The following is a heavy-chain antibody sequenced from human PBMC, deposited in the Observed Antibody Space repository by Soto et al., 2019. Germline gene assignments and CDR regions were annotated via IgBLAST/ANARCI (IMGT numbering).Heavy chain of an antibody. CDR1: GFTLNSYS. J-gene: IGHJ6*02. V-gene: IGHV3-30*04. CDR2: ISKDGGIE. Sequence: QVQLVESGGGVVQPGRSLRLSCASSGFTLNSYSLHWVRQPPGKGLEWVAFISKDGGIEYYADSVRGRFTISRDHSKTTLYLEMNSLRTEDTAVYFCARDVRFGDLSPRTYYYNAMDVWGRGTTVTVSS. CDR3: ARDVRFGDLSPRTYYYNAMDV. D-gene: IGHD3-10*01.